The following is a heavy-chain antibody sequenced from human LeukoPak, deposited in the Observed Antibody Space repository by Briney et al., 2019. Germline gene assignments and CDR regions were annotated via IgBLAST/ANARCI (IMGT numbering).Heavy chain of an antibody. CDR3: ARKPIVSSAWYYFDY. D-gene: IGHD6-13*01. Sequence: PSETLSLTCAVTDGFISNYYWSWIRQPPGRGLEWIGCAFYSGSTTYNPSLEGRVTISADPSNNQISLKLSSVTAADTAVYYCARKPIVSSAWYYFDYWGQGTLVTVSS. J-gene: IGHJ4*02. V-gene: IGHV4-59*01. CDR1: DGFISNYY. CDR2: AFYSGST.